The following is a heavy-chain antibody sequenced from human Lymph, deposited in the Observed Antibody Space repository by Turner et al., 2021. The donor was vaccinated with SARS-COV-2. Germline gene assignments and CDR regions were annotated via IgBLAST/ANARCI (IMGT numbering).Heavy chain of an antibody. Sequence: EVQLVESGGGVDQPGGSLRLSCAASAFTFNLYWWNWVRQAPGKGLVLVSRINSDGSRTIYAYSVKGRFTFSRDNAKNTLYLQMNRLRAEATAVYDCAREDPIMITCGGVGGGMDVWGQGTTVTVSS. CDR2: INSDGSRT. D-gene: IGHD3-16*01. CDR3: AREDPIMITCGGVGGGMDV. V-gene: IGHV3-74*01. CDR1: AFTFNLYW. J-gene: IGHJ6*02.